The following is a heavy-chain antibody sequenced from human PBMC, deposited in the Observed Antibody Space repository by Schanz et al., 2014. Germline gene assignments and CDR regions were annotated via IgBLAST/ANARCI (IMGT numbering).Heavy chain of an antibody. CDR1: GYTFTSYG. D-gene: IGHD6-13*01. CDR3: AGATYSSSWYGGSEYFQP. V-gene: IGHV1-18*04. J-gene: IGHJ1*01. CDR2: ISDYNADT. Sequence: QVQLVQSGAEVKKPGASVKVSCKASGYTFTSYGISWVRQAPGQGPEWMGWISDYNADTKYAQKVQGRVTMTTDTSTSPAYMELRSLRPDDPAVYYCAGATYSSSWYGGSEYFQPWGQGTLVTVSS.